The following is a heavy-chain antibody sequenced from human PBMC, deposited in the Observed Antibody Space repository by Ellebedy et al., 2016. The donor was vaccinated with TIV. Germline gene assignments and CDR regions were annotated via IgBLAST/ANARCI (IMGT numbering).Heavy chain of an antibody. J-gene: IGHJ5*02. Sequence: LRLXXTVSGGSISSGSYYWSWIRQPAGKGLEWIGRIYTSGSTNYNPSLKSRVTMSVDTSKNQFSLKLSSVTAADTAVYYCAREFCRGDCYRLGWFDPWGQGTLVTVSS. D-gene: IGHD2-21*01. CDR1: GGSISSGSYY. CDR3: AREFCRGDCYRLGWFDP. V-gene: IGHV4-61*02. CDR2: IYTSGST.